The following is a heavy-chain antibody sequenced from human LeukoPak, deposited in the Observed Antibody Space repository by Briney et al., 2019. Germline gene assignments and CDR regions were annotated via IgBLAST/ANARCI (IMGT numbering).Heavy chain of an antibody. CDR2: ITPIFGTA. Sequence: SVKVSCKASGGTFSSYAISWVRQAPGQGLEWMGGITPIFGTANYAQKFQGRVTITADESTSTAYMELSSLRSEDTAVYYCARTRVDTAMDYYFDYWGQGTLVTVSS. CDR3: ARTRVDTAMDYYFDY. D-gene: IGHD5-18*01. V-gene: IGHV1-69*01. J-gene: IGHJ4*02. CDR1: GGTFSSYA.